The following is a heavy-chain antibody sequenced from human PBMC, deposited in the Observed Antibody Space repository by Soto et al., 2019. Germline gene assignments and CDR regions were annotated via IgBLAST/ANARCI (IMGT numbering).Heavy chain of an antibody. V-gene: IGHV4-39*01. J-gene: IGHJ3*02. CDR3: ARTLAPGGYSGYDDAFDI. CDR2: IYYSGST. Sequence: SETLSLTCTVSGGSISSSSYYWGWIRQPPGKGLEWIGSIYYSGSTYYNPSLKSRVTISVDTSKNQFSLKLSSVTAADTAVYYCARTLAPGGYSGYDDAFDIWGQGTMVTVSS. D-gene: IGHD5-12*01. CDR1: GGSISSSSYY.